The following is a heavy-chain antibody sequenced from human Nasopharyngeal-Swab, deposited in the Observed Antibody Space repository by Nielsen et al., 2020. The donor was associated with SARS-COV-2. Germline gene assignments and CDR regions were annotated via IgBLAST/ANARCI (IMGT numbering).Heavy chain of an antibody. CDR2: ISRSAATI. D-gene: IGHD3-16*02. V-gene: IGHV3-48*03. CDR3: ARNGGPLSDYYFYYAMDV. Sequence: PGKGLEWISFISRSAATIYYADSVKGRFTISRDNAKNALYLQLSDLRPEDTAVYYCARNGGPLSDYYFYYAMDVWGQGTSVTVSS. J-gene: IGHJ6*02.